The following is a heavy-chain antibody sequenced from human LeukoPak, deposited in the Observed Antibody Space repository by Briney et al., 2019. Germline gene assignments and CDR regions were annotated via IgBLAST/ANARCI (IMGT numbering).Heavy chain of an antibody. D-gene: IGHD2-15*01. Sequence: ASVKVSCKASGYTFTNYYMHWVRQAPGQGLEWMGLINPSGTGTNYAQKFRGRVTLTRDTSTTTVYKELSSLRTEDTAVYYCAREEHGGYFDYWGQGNPVTVSS. CDR1: GYTFTNYY. CDR3: AREEHGGYFDY. CDR2: INPSGTGT. J-gene: IGHJ4*02. V-gene: IGHV1-46*01.